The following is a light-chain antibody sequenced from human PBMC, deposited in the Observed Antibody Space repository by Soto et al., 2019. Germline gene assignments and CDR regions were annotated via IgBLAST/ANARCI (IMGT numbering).Light chain of an antibody. Sequence: EIVLTQSPATLSLSPGERATLSCRASQSVNSYLAWYQPKPGQAPRLLIYDASNRATGIPARFSVSGSGTDFTLTISSLEPEDFAVYYCQQRSNWPPATFGQGTKLEIK. J-gene: IGKJ2*01. CDR1: QSVNSY. V-gene: IGKV3-11*01. CDR3: QQRSNWPPAT. CDR2: DAS.